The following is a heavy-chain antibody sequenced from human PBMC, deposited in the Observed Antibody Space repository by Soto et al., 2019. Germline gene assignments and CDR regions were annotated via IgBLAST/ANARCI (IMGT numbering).Heavy chain of an antibody. CDR3: ARARLDGYNYFDY. Sequence: ASVKVSCKASGYTFTGYYMHWVRQAPGQGLEWMGWINPNSGGTNYAQKFQGWVTMTRDTSISTAYMELSRLRSDDTAVYYCARARLDGYNYFDYWGQGTLVTVSS. J-gene: IGHJ4*02. CDR1: GYTFTGYY. CDR2: INPNSGGT. D-gene: IGHD3-16*01. V-gene: IGHV1-2*04.